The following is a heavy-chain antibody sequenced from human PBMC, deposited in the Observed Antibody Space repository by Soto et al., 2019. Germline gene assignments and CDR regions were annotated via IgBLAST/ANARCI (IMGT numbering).Heavy chain of an antibody. CDR1: GGSFRTYT. CDR3: TGDRGGNRIYYAIAV. D-gene: IGHD2-15*01. V-gene: IGHV1-69*13. CDR2: IIPIFGTV. J-gene: IGHJ6*04. Sequence: SVKVSCKASGGSFRTYTTSWVPQAPGQGLEWVGGIIPIFGTVNYAQTLRDRVTITADESTSTASLELTNLRSKDTAVYYCTGDRGGNRIYYAIAVWGEASTVIVTS.